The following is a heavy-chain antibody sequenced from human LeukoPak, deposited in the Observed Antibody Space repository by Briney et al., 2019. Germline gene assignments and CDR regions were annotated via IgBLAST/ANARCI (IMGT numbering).Heavy chain of an antibody. J-gene: IGHJ3*02. CDR3: AREYSGSDAFDI. CDR2: INPNSGGT. Sequence: GSAKVSCKASGYTFTGDYMHSVRQAPGQGLEWMGWINPNSGGTNYAQKFQGRVTMTRNTSISTAYMELSSLRSEDTAVYYCAREYSGSDAFDIWGQGTMVTVSS. D-gene: IGHD1-26*01. CDR1: GYTFTGDY. V-gene: IGHV1-2*02.